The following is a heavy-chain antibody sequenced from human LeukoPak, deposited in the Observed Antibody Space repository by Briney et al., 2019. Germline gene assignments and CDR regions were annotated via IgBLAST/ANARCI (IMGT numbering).Heavy chain of an antibody. Sequence: GGSLRLSCAASGFTFSSYWMSWVRQAPGKGLEWVANIKQDGSEKYYVDSVKGRFTISRDNAKNSLYLQMSSLRAEDTAVYYCARHKWFGDFDYYYYGMDVWGQGTTVTVSS. D-gene: IGHD3-10*01. CDR1: GFTFSSYW. CDR2: IKQDGSEK. V-gene: IGHV3-7*03. J-gene: IGHJ6*02. CDR3: ARHKWFGDFDYYYYGMDV.